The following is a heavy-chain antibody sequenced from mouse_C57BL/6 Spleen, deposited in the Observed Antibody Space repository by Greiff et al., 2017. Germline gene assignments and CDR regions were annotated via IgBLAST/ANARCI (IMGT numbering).Heavy chain of an antibody. D-gene: IGHD2-3*01. CDR1: GYTFTDYY. CDR3: ARRDGGY. CDR2: INPYNGGT. Sequence: DVKLQESGPVLVKPGASVKMSCKASGYTFTDYYMNWVKQSHGKSLEWIGVINPYNGGTSYNQKFKGKATLTVDKSSSTAYMELNSLTSEDSAVYYCARRDGGYWGQGTTLTDSS. V-gene: IGHV1-19*01. J-gene: IGHJ2*01.